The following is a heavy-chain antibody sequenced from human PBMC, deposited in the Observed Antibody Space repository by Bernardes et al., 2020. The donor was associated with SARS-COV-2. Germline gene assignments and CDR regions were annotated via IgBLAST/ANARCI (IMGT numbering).Heavy chain of an antibody. CDR2: ISYDGRTS. J-gene: IGHJ4*02. Sequence: GGSLRLSCVASGFTFSSYALHWVRQAPGKGPEWVAVISYDGRTSNYADSVQGRFTISRDNSNNTLFLEMKSLRPEDTAVYYCARDLTTITTGRGYFDFWGQGTLVAVSS. V-gene: IGHV3-30*01. CDR3: ARDLTTITTGRGYFDF. CDR1: GFTFSSYA. D-gene: IGHD4-4*01.